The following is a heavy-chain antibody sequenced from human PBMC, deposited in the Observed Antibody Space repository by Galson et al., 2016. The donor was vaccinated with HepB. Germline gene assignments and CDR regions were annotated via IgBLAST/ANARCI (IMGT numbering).Heavy chain of an antibody. D-gene: IGHD5-12*01. J-gene: IGHJ4*02. CDR1: GYSFTNYW. V-gene: IGHV5-10-1*01. Sequence: QSGAEVKKPGESLRISCKGSGYSFTNYWISWVRQMPGKGLEWMGRIDPSDSYPNYSPSFQGHVTVPADKSISTAYLQWSRLKPSDTAMYFCARRGSSGYEEGYFDYWGQGTLVTVSS. CDR3: ARRGSSGYEEGYFDY. CDR2: IDPSDSYP.